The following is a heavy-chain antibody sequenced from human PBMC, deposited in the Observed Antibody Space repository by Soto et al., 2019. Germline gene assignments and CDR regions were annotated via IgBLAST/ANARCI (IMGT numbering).Heavy chain of an antibody. J-gene: IGHJ6*02. D-gene: IGHD6-25*01. CDR3: ARDRGNLDV. CDR1: GFTFSVYA. CDR2: IGGSGGNT. V-gene: IGHV3-23*01. Sequence: PGGSLRLSCVASGFTFSVYAMSWVRQAPGKGLEWVSAIGGSGGNTFYADSVKGRFTMSRDNSKNTLYLQMNSLRAGDTAVYYCARDRGNLDVWGQGTTVTVSS.